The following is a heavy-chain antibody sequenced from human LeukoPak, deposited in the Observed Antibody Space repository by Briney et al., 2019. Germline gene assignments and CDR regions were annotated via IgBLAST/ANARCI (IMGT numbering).Heavy chain of an antibody. CDR2: IIPIFGTA. CDR1: RGTFSSYA. J-gene: IGHJ4*02. CDR3: ANGGDDSSGYYAPRLDY. V-gene: IGHV1-69*01. D-gene: IGHD3-22*01. Sequence: VASVKVSCKASRGTFSSYAISWVRQAPGQGLEGMGGIIPIFGTANYAQKFQDRVTITADESTSTAYMELSSLRSEATAVYYCANGGDDSSGYYAPRLDYWGQRTLVTVSS.